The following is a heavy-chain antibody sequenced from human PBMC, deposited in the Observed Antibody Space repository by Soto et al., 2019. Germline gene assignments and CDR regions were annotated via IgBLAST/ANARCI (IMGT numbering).Heavy chain of an antibody. CDR3: ATEKRRYYDSSGYNN. CDR2: FDPEDGEA. CDR1: GYTLTELS. V-gene: IGHV1-24*01. J-gene: IGHJ4*02. Sequence: ASVKVSCKVSGYTLTELSMHWVRQAPGKGLEWMGGFDPEDGEAIYAQKFQGRVTMTEDTSTDTAYMELSSLRSEDTAVYYCATEKRRYYDSSGYNNWGQGTLVTVSS. D-gene: IGHD3-22*01.